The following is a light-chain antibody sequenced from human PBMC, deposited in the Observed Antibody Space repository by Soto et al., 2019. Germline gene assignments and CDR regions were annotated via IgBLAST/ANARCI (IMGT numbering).Light chain of an antibody. V-gene: IGKV1-39*01. CDR3: QQSYSSPRN. Sequence: DIQMTQSPSSLSASVGDRVTIICRASQNIRTNLNWYQQKQGKAPTLLIYAASSLQSGVPSRFSCSGSGTEFTLTINSLQSEDFAVYYCQQSYSSPRNFGQGTRLEI. CDR1: QNIRTN. J-gene: IGKJ2*01. CDR2: AAS.